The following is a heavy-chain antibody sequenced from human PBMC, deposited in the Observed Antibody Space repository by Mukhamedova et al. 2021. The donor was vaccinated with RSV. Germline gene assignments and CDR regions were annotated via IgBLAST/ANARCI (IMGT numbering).Heavy chain of an antibody. CDR2: IYRSGSST. D-gene: IGHD4-11*01. Sequence: GKGLEWVSIIYRSGSSTYYVGSVKGRFTISRDNSKNTLYLQMNSLRVEDTAVYYCAKDLDYKFDPWGQGTLVTVSS. V-gene: IGHV3-23*03. CDR3: AKDLDYKFDP. J-gene: IGHJ5*02.